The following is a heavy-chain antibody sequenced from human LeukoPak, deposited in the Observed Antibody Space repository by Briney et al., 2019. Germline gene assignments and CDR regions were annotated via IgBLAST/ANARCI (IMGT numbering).Heavy chain of an antibody. CDR2: INPSGGST. Sequence: GASVKVSCKASGYTFTSYYMHWVRQAPGQGLEWMGIINPSGGSTSYAQKFRGRVTMTRDTSTSTVYMELSSLRSEDTAVYYCAREVELDAFDIWGQGTMVTVSS. D-gene: IGHD1-7*01. CDR1: GYTFTSYY. J-gene: IGHJ3*02. V-gene: IGHV1-46*01. CDR3: AREVELDAFDI.